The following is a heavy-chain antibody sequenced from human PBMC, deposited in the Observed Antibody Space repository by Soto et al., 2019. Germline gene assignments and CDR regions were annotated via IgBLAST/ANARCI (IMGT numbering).Heavy chain of an antibody. CDR1: GGSISSYY. V-gene: IGHV4-39*01. J-gene: IGHJ5*02. Sequence: PSETLSLTCTVSGGSISSYYWGWIRQPPGKGLEWLGTIYYSGTTYYSPSLKSRVAISVDTSKNLFSLNLTSVTAADTAVYYCARWVPTAMATRFDPWGQGALVTVPQ. CDR3: ARWVPTAMATRFDP. CDR2: IYYSGTT. D-gene: IGHD5-18*01.